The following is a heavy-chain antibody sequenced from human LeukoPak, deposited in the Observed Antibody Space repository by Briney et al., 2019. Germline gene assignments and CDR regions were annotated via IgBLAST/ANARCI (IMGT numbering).Heavy chain of an antibody. Sequence: GGSLRLSCAASGFTFSSYGMHWVRQAPGKGLEWVAFIRYDGCNKYYADSVKGRFTISRDNSTNTLYLQMNSLRAEDTAVYYCAKAPYDIVVVPAIDYWGQGALVTVSS. V-gene: IGHV3-30*02. J-gene: IGHJ4*02. CDR1: GFTFSSYG. D-gene: IGHD2-2*01. CDR3: AKAPYDIVVVPAIDY. CDR2: IRYDGCNK.